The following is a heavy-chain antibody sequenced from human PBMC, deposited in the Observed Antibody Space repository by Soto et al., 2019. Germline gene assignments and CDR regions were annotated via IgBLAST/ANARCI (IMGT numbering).Heavy chain of an antibody. CDR3: AREADSSGWYPYFHH. V-gene: IGHV3-72*01. D-gene: IGHD6-19*01. CDR2: TRNKAKSYTT. CDR1: GFTFSDHY. Sequence: GESLKISCAASGFTFSDHYMDWVRQAPGKGLEWVGRTRNKAKSYTTEYAASVRGRFTISRDDSTNSLLLQLNSLQTGDTAVYYCAREADSSGWYPYFHHWGQGTLVTVSS. J-gene: IGHJ1*01.